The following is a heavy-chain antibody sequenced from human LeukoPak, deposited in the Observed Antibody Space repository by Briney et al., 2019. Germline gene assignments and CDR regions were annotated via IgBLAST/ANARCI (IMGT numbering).Heavy chain of an antibody. Sequence: SQTLSLTCAISGDSVSTNSAGWNWIRQSPSRGLEWLGRTYYNSNWYKDYAASVKSRITINPDTSKNQFSLKLSSVTAADTAVYYCARDVYYYDSSGYHLFDYWGQGTLVTVSS. CDR2: TYYNSNWYK. J-gene: IGHJ4*02. CDR1: GDSVSTNSAG. D-gene: IGHD3-22*01. CDR3: ARDVYYYDSSGYHLFDY. V-gene: IGHV6-1*01.